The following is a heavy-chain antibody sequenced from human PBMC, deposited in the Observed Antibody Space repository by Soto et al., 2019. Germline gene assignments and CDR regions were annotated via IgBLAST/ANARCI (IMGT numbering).Heavy chain of an antibody. D-gene: IGHD5-18*01. CDR3: ARHRPSLGYSYGTSYYYYGMDV. CDR1: GGSISSSSYY. V-gene: IGHV4-39*01. Sequence: SETLSLTCTVSGGSISSSSYYWGWIRQPPGKGLEWIGSIYYSGSTYYNPSLKSRFTISVDTSKNQFSLKLSSVTAADTAVYYCARHRPSLGYSYGTSYYYYGMDVWGQGTTVTVSS. J-gene: IGHJ6*02. CDR2: IYYSGST.